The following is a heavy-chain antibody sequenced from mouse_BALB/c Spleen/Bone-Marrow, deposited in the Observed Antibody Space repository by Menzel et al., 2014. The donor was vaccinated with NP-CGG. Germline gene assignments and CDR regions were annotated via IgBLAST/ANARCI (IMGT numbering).Heavy chain of an antibody. CDR3: ARRGHGFAWFAY. D-gene: IGHD1-2*01. J-gene: IGHJ3*01. V-gene: IGHV1-9*01. CDR1: GYTFSSYW. Sequence: VKLVESGTELMKPGASVKISCKATGYTFSSYWIEWVNQRPGHGLEWIGEILPGSGSTNYNEKFKGKATFTADTSSNTAYMQLSSLTSEDSAVYYCARRGHGFAWFAYWGQGTLVTVSA. CDR2: ILPGSGST.